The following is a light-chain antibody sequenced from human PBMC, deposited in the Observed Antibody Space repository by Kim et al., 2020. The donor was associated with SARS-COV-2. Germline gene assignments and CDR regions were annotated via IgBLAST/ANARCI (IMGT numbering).Light chain of an antibody. CDR3: QQYGGSLT. V-gene: IGKV3-20*01. J-gene: IGKJ4*01. CDR2: NAS. Sequence: ESVLTQSPGALSLSPGERAILSCRASQSVSSSQLAWYQQKPGQAPRLLIYNASSRATGIPARFSGSGSGTDFTLTISRLEPEDFAVYYCQQYGGSLTFGGGTKVDIK. CDR1: QSVSSSQ.